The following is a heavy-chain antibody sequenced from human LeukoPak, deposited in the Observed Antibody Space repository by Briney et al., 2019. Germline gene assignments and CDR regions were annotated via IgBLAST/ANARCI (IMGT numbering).Heavy chain of an antibody. D-gene: IGHD3-10*01. CDR2: ISGSGGST. CDR1: GFTFSSYA. Sequence: GGSLRLSCAASGFTFSSYAMSWVRQAPGKGLEWVSAISGSGGSTYYADSVKGRFTISRDNSKNTLYLQINSLRAEDTAVYHCANSDPDMVRDLWGQGTLVTVSS. J-gene: IGHJ5*02. V-gene: IGHV3-23*01. CDR3: ANSDPDMVRDL.